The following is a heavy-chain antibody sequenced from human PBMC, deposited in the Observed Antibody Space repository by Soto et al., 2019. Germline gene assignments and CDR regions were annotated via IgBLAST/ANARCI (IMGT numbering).Heavy chain of an antibody. CDR1: GGTFSSYA. CDR3: ATRVVVVQAAINYYYYGMDV. V-gene: IGHV1-69*13. D-gene: IGHD2-2*02. CDR2: IIPMFSKA. J-gene: IGHJ6*04. Sequence: SVKVSCKASGGTFSSYAFSWVRQAPGQGLEWMGGIIPMFSKADSAQKFQDRVTINADESTSTAYMELNSLRSEDTAVYYCATRVVVVQAAINYYYYGMDVWGKGTKVTV.